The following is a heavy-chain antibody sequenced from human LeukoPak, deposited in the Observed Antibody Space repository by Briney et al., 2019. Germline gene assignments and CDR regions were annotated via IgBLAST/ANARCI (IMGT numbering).Heavy chain of an antibody. V-gene: IGHV1-18*01. J-gene: IGHJ4*02. CDR3: ARDDGGFGEIRY. D-gene: IGHD3-10*01. Sequence: ASVKVSCKASGYTFSSYGISWVRQAPGQGLEWMGSISADNGDINYAEKLQGRVTVTTDTSTSTAYMELRSLTFDDTAVYYCARDDGGFGEIRYWGQGTLVTVSS. CDR2: ISADNGDI. CDR1: GYTFSSYG.